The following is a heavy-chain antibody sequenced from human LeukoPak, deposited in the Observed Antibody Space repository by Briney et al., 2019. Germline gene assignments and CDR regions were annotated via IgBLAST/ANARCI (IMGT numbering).Heavy chain of an antibody. D-gene: IGHD5-24*01. CDR3: AREADDGVYYFDY. CDR2: IKRDGSEK. Sequence: GGSLRLSCAASGFTFSSYWMSWVRQAPGKGLEWVANIKRDGSEKYYVDSVKGRFTISRDNAKNSLYLQINSLRAEDTAVYYCAREADDGVYYFDYWGQGTLVTVSS. CDR1: GFTFSSYW. V-gene: IGHV3-7*01. J-gene: IGHJ4*02.